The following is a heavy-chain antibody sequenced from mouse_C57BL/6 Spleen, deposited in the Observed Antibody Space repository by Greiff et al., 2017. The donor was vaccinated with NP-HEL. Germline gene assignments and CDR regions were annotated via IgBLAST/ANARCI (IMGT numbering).Heavy chain of an antibody. CDR3: ARSGWDYAMDY. Sequence: QVQLQQSGAELVMPGASVKLSCKASGYTFTSYWMHWVKQRPGQGLEWIGEIDPSDSYTNYNQKFKGKSTLTVDKSSSTAYMQLSSLTSEDSAVYYCARSGWDYAMDYWGQGTSVTVSS. J-gene: IGHJ4*01. D-gene: IGHD3-2*02. CDR1: GYTFTSYW. V-gene: IGHV1-69*01. CDR2: IDPSDSYT.